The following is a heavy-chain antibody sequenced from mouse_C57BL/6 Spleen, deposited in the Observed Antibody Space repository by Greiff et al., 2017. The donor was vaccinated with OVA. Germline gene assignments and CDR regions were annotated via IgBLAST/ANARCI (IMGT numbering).Heavy chain of an antibody. Sequence: VKLMESGAELARPGASVKLSCKASGYTFTSYGISWVKQRTGQGLEWIGEIYPRSGNTYYNEKFKGKATLTADKSSSTAYMELRSLTSEDSAVYFCARNYGSQDYYAMDYWGQGTSVTVSS. CDR1: GYTFTSYG. V-gene: IGHV1-81*01. CDR3: ARNYGSQDYYAMDY. J-gene: IGHJ4*01. D-gene: IGHD1-1*01. CDR2: IYPRSGNT.